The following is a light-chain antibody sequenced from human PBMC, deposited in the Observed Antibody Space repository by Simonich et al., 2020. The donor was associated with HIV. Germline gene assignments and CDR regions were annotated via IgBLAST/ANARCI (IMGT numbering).Light chain of an antibody. CDR3: QQYYSTPPT. CDR2: WAS. Sequence: DIVMTQSPDSLAVSLGERATINCKSSQSVSYSSNNKNYLAWYQQKPGQPPNLLIYWASTRESGVPDRFSASGSGTDFTLTSSSLQAEDVAIYYCQQYYSTPPTFGQGTKVEIK. CDR1: QSVSYSSNNKNY. V-gene: IGKV4-1*01. J-gene: IGKJ1*01.